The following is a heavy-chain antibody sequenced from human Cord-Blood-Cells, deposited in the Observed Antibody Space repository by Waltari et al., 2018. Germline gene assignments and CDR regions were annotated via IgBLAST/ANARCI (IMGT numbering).Heavy chain of an antibody. CDR3: ARRSYSSGWYNYYYYMDV. D-gene: IGHD6-19*01. Sequence: QLQLQESGPGLVKPSETLSLTCTVSGGSISSTSYYWGWIRQPPGKGLEWIGSIYYSGSTYYNPSLKSRVTISVDTSKNQFSLKLSSVTAADTAVYYCARRSYSSGWYNYYYYMDVWGKGTTVTVSS. CDR2: IYYSGST. CDR1: GGSISSTSYY. J-gene: IGHJ6*03. V-gene: IGHV4-39*01.